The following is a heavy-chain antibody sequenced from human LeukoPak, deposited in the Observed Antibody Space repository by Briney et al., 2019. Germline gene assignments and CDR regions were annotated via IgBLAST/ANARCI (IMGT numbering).Heavy chain of an antibody. CDR3: ARGLHYYGSGSYFY. CDR1: GGSISSSSYY. V-gene: IGHV4-39*07. CDR2: IYYSGST. Sequence: SETLSLTCTVSGGSISSSSYYWGWIRQPPGKGLEWIGSIYYSGSTYYNPSLKSRVTISVDTSKNQFSLKLSSVTAADTAVYYCARGLHYYGSGSYFYWGQGTLVTVSS. D-gene: IGHD3-10*01. J-gene: IGHJ4*02.